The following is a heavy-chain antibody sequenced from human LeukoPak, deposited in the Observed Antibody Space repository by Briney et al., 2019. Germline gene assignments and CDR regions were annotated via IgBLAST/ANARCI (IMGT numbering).Heavy chain of an antibody. Sequence: ASVKVSCKASGYTFTGYYMHWVRQAPGQGLEWMGWINPNSGGTNYAQKFQGRVTMTRDTSISTAYMELSRLRSDDTAVYYCARDEKRWLQPYYFDYWGQGTLVTVSS. D-gene: IGHD5-24*01. V-gene: IGHV1-2*02. CDR2: INPNSGGT. J-gene: IGHJ4*02. CDR1: GYTFTGYY. CDR3: ARDEKRWLQPYYFDY.